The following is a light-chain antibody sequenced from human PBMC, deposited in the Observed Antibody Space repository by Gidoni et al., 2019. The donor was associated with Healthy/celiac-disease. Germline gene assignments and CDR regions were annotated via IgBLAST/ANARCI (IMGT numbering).Light chain of an antibody. J-gene: IGKJ1*01. CDR2: KAS. CDR3: QQYNSYWT. V-gene: IGKV1-5*03. CDR1: QSISSY. Sequence: DIQMTQSPSTLSASVGDRVTITCRASQSISSYLAWYQQKPGKAPKLLIYKASSLESGVPSRFSGSGSGTEFTLTISSLQPDDFATYYCQQYNSYWTFXXXTKVEIK.